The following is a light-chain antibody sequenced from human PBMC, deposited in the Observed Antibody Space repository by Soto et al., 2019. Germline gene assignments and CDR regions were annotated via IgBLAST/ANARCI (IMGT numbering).Light chain of an antibody. Sequence: EIIMTQSPATLSVSPGERATLSCRASQSVSNNLAWYQQKPGQAPRLIIYGASTRANDIPARFSGSGSGTEFTLTIRSLQSEDIAVYYCQHYDNWPPWTFGQGTKVDIK. CDR3: QHYDNWPPWT. J-gene: IGKJ1*01. CDR1: QSVSNN. V-gene: IGKV3-15*01. CDR2: GAS.